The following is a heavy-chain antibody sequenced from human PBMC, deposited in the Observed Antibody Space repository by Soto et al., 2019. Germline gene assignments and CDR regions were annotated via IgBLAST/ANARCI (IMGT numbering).Heavy chain of an antibody. CDR2: ISGSGGST. J-gene: IGHJ4*02. D-gene: IGHD1-1*01. CDR3: AKGMTETTRGLADS. Sequence: EGQLLESGGDLVQPGGSLRLSCGASGFIFSNYAMSWVRQAPGKGLEWVSAISGSGGSTYYAASMKGRFTVSRDNSKNTLYLQMNSLRVEDTAVYYCAKGMTETTRGLADSWGQGTLVTVSS. V-gene: IGHV3-23*01. CDR1: GFIFSNYA.